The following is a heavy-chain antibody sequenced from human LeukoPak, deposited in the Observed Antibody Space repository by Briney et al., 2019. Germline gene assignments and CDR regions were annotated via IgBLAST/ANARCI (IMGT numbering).Heavy chain of an antibody. CDR1: GFTFSSYS. D-gene: IGHD6-6*01. CDR3: ARNPHGSSNY. Sequence: GGSLRLSCAASGFTFSSYSMNWVRQAPGKGLEWVSYISSSSSTIYYADSVKGRFTISRDNAKNSLYLQMNSLRAEDTAVYYCARNPHGSSNYWGQGTLVTVSS. CDR2: ISSSSSTI. V-gene: IGHV3-48*04. J-gene: IGHJ4*02.